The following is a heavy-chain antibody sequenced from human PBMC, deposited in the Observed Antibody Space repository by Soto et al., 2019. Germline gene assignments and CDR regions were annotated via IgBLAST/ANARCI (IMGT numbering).Heavy chain of an antibody. Sequence: SETLSLTCSVSGGSVSYNSYYWGWIRQPPGKGLEWVGGIFYTGTTYYNPSLKDRLSMSVDTSKNSFSLNLTSVTAADTAVYFCARLVVVAPVANVWGQGALVTVSS. CDR3: ARLVVVAPVANV. CDR2: IFYTGTT. V-gene: IGHV4-39*01. CDR1: GGSVSYNSYY. D-gene: IGHD2-21*01. J-gene: IGHJ4*02.